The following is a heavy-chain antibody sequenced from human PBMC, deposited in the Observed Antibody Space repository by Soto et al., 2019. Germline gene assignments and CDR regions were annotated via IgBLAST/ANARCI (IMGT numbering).Heavy chain of an antibody. D-gene: IGHD3-10*01. J-gene: IGHJ6*02. CDR1: GYTFRSYD. Sequence: GGSLRLSCAASGYTFRSYDMHWVRQVTGKGLEWVSVIGSAGDSNYAPSVKGRFTISRENAKNSLYLQMNSLRAGDTAVYYCARGSKGTYGMDVWGQGTTVTVSS. V-gene: IGHV3-13*01. CDR2: IGSAGDS. CDR3: ARGSKGTYGMDV.